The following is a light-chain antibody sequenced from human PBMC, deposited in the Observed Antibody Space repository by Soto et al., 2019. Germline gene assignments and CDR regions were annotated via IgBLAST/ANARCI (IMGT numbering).Light chain of an antibody. CDR2: GAS. CDR3: QQYNNWPPHT. J-gene: IGKJ2*01. CDR1: QSVNGN. Sequence: EIVMTQSPATLSVSPGERATLSCRASQSVNGNLAWYQQKPGRAPRLLIYGASTRATGIPARFSGSGSGTEFTLNISSLQSEDFAVYYCQQYNNWPPHTFGQGTKLEIK. V-gene: IGKV3-15*01.